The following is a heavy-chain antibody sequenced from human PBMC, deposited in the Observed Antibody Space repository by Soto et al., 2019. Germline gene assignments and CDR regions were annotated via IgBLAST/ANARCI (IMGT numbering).Heavy chain of an antibody. Sequence: QVQVVESGGGVVQPGRSLRLSCAASGFTFSSFGMHWVRQAPGKGLEWVSLIWYDGSKKSYGDSVKGRFTISRDNSRNTVYLQMNSLRADDTAVYYCARDASYYSLWSGYYPSGNGIDGWGQGTTVNVSS. CDR1: GFTFSSFG. J-gene: IGHJ6*01. D-gene: IGHD3-3*01. V-gene: IGHV3-33*01. CDR2: IWYDGSKK. CDR3: ARDASYYSLWSGYYPSGNGIDG.